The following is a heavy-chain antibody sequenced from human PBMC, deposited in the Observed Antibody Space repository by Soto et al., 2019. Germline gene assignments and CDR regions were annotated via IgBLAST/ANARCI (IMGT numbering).Heavy chain of an antibody. CDR2: INHSGNT. CDR3: ARGGGGSYSSGDY. J-gene: IGHJ4*02. D-gene: IGHD1-26*01. CDR1: GGSFSGYY. Sequence: TLSLTCAVYGGSFSGYYWSWIRQPPGKGLEWIGEINHSGNTNYNPSLKSRVTISVDTSKNQFSLKLSSVTAADTAVYYCARGGGGSYSSGDYWGQGTLVTVSS. V-gene: IGHV4-34*01.